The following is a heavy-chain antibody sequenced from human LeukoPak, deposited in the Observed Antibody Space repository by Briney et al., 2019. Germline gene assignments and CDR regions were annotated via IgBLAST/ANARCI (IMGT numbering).Heavy chain of an antibody. Sequence: RGGSLRLSCAASGYTFRKYAMTGVREARGGGGEGVSDMFHSGDSTFYTDSVRGGFTVSRDNSQNTLYLQMNGLRAEDTAIYYCAKDPNAKTSVTTGWDSWGQGPLVTVSS. V-gene: IGHV3-23*01. D-gene: IGHD4-17*01. J-gene: IGHJ4*02. CDR1: GYTFRKYA. CDR2: MFHSGDST. CDR3: AKDPNAKTSVTTGWDS.